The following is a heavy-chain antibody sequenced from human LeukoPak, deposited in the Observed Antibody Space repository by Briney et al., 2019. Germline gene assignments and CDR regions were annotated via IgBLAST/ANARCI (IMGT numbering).Heavy chain of an antibody. D-gene: IGHD5-18*01. V-gene: IGHV1-18*01. CDR2: ISAYNGNT. Sequence: GASVKVSCKASGYTFTSYGISWVRQAPGQGLEWMGWISAYNGNTNYAQKLQGRVTMTTGTSTSTAYMELRSLRSDDTAVCYCARDTAMASFDYWGQGTLVTVSS. J-gene: IGHJ4*02. CDR3: ARDTAMASFDY. CDR1: GYTFTSYG.